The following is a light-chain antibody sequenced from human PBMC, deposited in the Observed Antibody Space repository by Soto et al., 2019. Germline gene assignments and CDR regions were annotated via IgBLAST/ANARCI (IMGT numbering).Light chain of an antibody. Sequence: DIQMTQSPSTLSASVGDRVTITCRASQSISSWLAWYQQKPGKAPKLLISDASSLESEVPSRFSGDRSGTEFTLTINSLHPEDVATYFCQQFSSYWTFGQGTRVEIK. CDR2: DAS. J-gene: IGKJ1*01. CDR3: QQFSSYWT. CDR1: QSISSW. V-gene: IGKV1-5*01.